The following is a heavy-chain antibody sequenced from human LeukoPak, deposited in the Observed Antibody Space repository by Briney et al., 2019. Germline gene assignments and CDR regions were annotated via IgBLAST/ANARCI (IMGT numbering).Heavy chain of an antibody. CDR3: ANELRPNDY. Sequence: PGGSLRLSCVVSGLTFSNRAMTWVRQAPGKGLEWVSSINISGNKILYADSVKGPFTISRDNSKNTLFLQMNSLQTEDTGDYFCANELRPNDYWGQGTLVTVS. V-gene: IGHV3-23*01. J-gene: IGHJ4*02. D-gene: IGHD4-17*01. CDR1: GLTFSNRA. CDR2: INISGNKI.